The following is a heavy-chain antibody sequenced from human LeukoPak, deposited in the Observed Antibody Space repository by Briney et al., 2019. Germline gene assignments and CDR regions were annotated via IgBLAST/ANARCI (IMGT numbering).Heavy chain of an antibody. J-gene: IGHJ6*02. CDR2: ISWNSSAK. V-gene: IGHV3-9*01. Sequence: GGSLRLSCAASGFTFEHYAMNWVRQAPGKGLEWVSGISWNSSAKGYADSVKGRFTISRDNAKNSLYLQMNSLRAEDTALYYCAKSLPIAEAGNRESYYYAMDVWGQGTTVIVSS. D-gene: IGHD6-19*01. CDR1: GFTFEHYA. CDR3: AKSLPIAEAGNRESYYYAMDV.